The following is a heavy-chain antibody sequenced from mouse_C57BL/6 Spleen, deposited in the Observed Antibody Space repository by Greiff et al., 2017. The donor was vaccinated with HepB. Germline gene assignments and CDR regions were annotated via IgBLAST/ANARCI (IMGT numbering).Heavy chain of an antibody. D-gene: IGHD2-4*01. CDR1: GFTFSDYG. J-gene: IGHJ4*01. CDR3: ARDHYDYGLYYAMDY. Sequence: EVKLVESGGGLVKPGGSLKLSCAASGFTFSDYGMHWVRQAPEKGLEWVAYISSGSSTIYYANTVKGRFTISRDNAKNTLFLQMTSLRSEDTAMYYCARDHYDYGLYYAMDYWGQGTSVTVSS. V-gene: IGHV5-17*01. CDR2: ISSGSSTI.